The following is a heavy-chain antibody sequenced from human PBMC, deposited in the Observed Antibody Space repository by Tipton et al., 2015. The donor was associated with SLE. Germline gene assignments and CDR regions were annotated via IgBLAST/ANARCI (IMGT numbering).Heavy chain of an antibody. J-gene: IGHJ4*02. Sequence: LRLSCTVSGGSISSYYWSWIRQPPGKGLEWIGYIYYSGSTNYNPSLQSRVTISVDTSKNQFSLKLSSVTAADTAVYYCASLYCTNGVCVDYWGQGTLVTVSS. CDR2: IYYSGST. D-gene: IGHD2-8*01. CDR1: GGSISSYY. V-gene: IGHV4-59*01. CDR3: ASLYCTNGVCVDY.